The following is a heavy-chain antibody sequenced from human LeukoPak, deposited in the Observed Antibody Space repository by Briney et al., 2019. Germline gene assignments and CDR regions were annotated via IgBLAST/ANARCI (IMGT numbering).Heavy chain of an antibody. Sequence: GGSLRLSCAASGFTFSSYAMHWVRQAPGKGLEWVAVISYDGSNKYYADSVKGRFTISRDNSKNTLYLQMNSLRAEDTAVYYCNCPLPSFDYWGQGTLVTVSS. J-gene: IGHJ4*02. CDR1: GFTFSSYA. D-gene: IGHD1-1*01. CDR3: NCPLPSFDY. V-gene: IGHV3-30*04. CDR2: ISYDGSNK.